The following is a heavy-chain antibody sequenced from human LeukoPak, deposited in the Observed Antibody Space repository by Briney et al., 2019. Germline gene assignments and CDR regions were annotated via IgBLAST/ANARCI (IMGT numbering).Heavy chain of an antibody. J-gene: IGHJ4*02. D-gene: IGHD1-26*01. V-gene: IGHV3-23*01. CDR2: ISGSGGST. CDR3: TTDRVPSHNYGGSYVGY. Sequence: GGSLRLSCAASGFTFSSYAMSWVRQAPGKGLEWVSAISGSGGSTYYADSVKGRFTISRDNSKNTLYLQMNSLKTEDTAVYYCTTDRVPSHNYGGSYVGYWGQGTLVTVSS. CDR1: GFTFSSYA.